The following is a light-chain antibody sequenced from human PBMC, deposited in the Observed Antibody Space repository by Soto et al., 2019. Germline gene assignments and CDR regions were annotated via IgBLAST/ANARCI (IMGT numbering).Light chain of an antibody. CDR3: QQSDSTPFRFT. CDR1: QRISSY. Sequence: DIQMPQSPSSLSASVGDRVTITCRASQRISSYLNWYQQKPGKAPKLLIYAASSLQSGVPSRFSGSGSGTDFTLTISSLQPEAFATYYGQQSDSTPFRFTFGPGTKVDIK. CDR2: AAS. V-gene: IGKV1-39*01. J-gene: IGKJ3*01.